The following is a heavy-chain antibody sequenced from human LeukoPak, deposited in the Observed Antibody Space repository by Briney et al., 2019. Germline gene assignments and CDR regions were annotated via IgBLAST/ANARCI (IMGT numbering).Heavy chain of an antibody. CDR1: VCTFSSYG. D-gene: IGHD3-9*01. Sequence: GGSLRLSCAASVCTFSSYGIHWVRQAPGKGLEWVAVISYDGSNKYYADSVKGRFTISRDNSKNTLYLQMNSLRAEDTAVYYCARDYDILTGYPKALYYYYYYGMDVWGQGTTVTVSS. V-gene: IGHV3-30*03. CDR2: ISYDGSNK. CDR3: ARDYDILTGYPKALYYYYYYGMDV. J-gene: IGHJ6*02.